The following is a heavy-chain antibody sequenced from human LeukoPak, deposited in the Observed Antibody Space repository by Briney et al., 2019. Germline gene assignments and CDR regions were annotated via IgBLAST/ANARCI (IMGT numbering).Heavy chain of an antibody. CDR2: ISYDGSNK. J-gene: IGHJ4*02. D-gene: IGHD2-2*02. CDR3: ARGKGLPAAIWGYFDY. Sequence: PGGSLRLSCAASGFTFSSYAMHWVRQAPGRGLEWVAVISYDGSNKYYADSVKGRFTISRDNSKNTLYLQMNSLRAEDTAVYYCARGKGLPAAIWGYFDYWGQGTLVTVSS. CDR1: GFTFSSYA. V-gene: IGHV3-30*04.